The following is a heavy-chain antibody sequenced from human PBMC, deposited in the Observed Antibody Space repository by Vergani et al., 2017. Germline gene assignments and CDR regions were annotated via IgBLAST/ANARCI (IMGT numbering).Heavy chain of an antibody. CDR1: GYSFTSYW. Sequence: EVPLVQSGAAVKKPGESLKISCTGSGYSFTSYWIGWVRQMPGKGLEWMGIIYPGDSDTRYSPSFQGQVTISADKSISTAYLQWSSLKASDTAMYYCARQPRIQLWLSGDAFDIWGQGTMVTVSS. J-gene: IGHJ3*02. CDR2: IYPGDSDT. V-gene: IGHV5-51*01. D-gene: IGHD5-18*01. CDR3: ARQPRIQLWLSGDAFDI.